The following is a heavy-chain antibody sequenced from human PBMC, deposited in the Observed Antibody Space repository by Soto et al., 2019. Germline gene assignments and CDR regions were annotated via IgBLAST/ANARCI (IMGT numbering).Heavy chain of an antibody. CDR3: SRAGSYRFDY. V-gene: IGHV3-74*01. J-gene: IGHJ4*02. CDR2: INSDGSST. Sequence: PGGSLRLSCTTSGFTFSSYWVHWVRQAPGEGLVWVSRINSDGSSTSYADSVKGRFTIFRDNAKSTLYLQMNGLRAEDTAVYYCSRAGSYRFDYWGQGTLVTVSS. D-gene: IGHD3-10*01. CDR1: GFTFSSYW.